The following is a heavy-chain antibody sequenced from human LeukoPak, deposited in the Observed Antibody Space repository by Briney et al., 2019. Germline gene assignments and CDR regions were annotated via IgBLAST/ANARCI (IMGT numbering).Heavy chain of an antibody. CDR3: ARSRGNDY. Sequence: PGESLRPSCAASGFTFTTYTMNWVRQAPGKGLEWISYISSTSSTIEYADSVKGRFTISRDNAKNSLYLQMNSLRDEDTAVYYCARSRGNDYWGQGTLVTVSS. CDR1: GFTFTTYT. J-gene: IGHJ4*02. CDR2: ISSTSSTI. V-gene: IGHV3-48*02.